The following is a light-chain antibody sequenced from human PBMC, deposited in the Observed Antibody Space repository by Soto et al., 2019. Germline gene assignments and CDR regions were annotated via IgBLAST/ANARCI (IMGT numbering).Light chain of an antibody. Sequence: VVMKQSPLSLPVTLGQPASISCRSSQSIVYSDGHTYLNWFQQRPGQSPRGIAYKVSNRDSGVPDRFSGSGSGTDWTLIIGRVASWDGGVYCCMRGTPGPLTLGGGTTVEIK. J-gene: IGKJ4*01. CDR1: QSIVYSDGHTY. CDR2: KVS. CDR3: MRGTPGPLT. V-gene: IGKV2-30*01.